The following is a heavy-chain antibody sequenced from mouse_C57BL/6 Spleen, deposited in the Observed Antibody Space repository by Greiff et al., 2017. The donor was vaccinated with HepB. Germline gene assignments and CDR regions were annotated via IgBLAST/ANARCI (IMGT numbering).Heavy chain of an antibody. D-gene: IGHD1-1*01. CDR3: ARDPYYGSSPGAY. CDR2: IYPGDGDT. Sequence: QVQLQQSGPELVKPGASVKISCKASGYAFSSSWMNWVKQRPGKGLEWIGRIYPGDGDTNYNGKFKGKATLTADKSSSTAYMQLSSLTSEDSAVYFCARDPYYGSSPGAYWGQGTLVTVSA. V-gene: IGHV1-82*01. J-gene: IGHJ3*01. CDR1: GYAFSSSW.